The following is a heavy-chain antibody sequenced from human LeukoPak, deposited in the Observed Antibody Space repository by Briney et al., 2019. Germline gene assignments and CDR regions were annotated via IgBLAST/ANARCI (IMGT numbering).Heavy chain of an antibody. Sequence: SETLSLTCTVSGCSISSYYWSGIRQPPGKGLEWIGYIYYSGSTNYNPSLKSRVTISVDTSKNQFSLKLSSVTAADTAVYYCARAGSSGWYSSWFDPWGQGTLVTVSS. CDR1: GCSISSYY. D-gene: IGHD6-19*01. J-gene: IGHJ5*02. CDR2: IYYSGST. V-gene: IGHV4-59*13. CDR3: ARAGSSGWYSSWFDP.